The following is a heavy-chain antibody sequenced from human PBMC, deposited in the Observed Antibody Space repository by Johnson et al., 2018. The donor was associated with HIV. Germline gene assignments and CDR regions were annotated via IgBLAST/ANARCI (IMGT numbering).Heavy chain of an antibody. J-gene: IGHJ3*02. CDR2: ISNSGGST. CDR3: ATNRGGAFDI. CDR1: GFTFSNYA. V-gene: IGHV3-23*04. Sequence: EVQLVESGGGLVQPGGSLRLSCAASGFTFSNYAMNWVRQAPGKGLEWVSGISNSGGSTYYADSVKGRFIISRDNSKNTLYLQMNSLRAEDTAVYYCATNRGGAFDIWGQGTMVTVSS. D-gene: IGHD2/OR15-2a*01.